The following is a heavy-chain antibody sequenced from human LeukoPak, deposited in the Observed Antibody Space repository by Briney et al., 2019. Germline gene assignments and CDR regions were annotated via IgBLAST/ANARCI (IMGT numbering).Heavy chain of an antibody. CDR1: GYTFTSYD. V-gene: IGHV1-8*01. CDR2: MNPNSGNT. D-gene: IGHD6-13*01. CDR3: ARGRYSSSRRGFDP. Sequence: GASVTVSCTASGYTFTSYDISWVRQAPGQGLEWMGWMNPNSGNTGYAQKFQGRVTMTRNTSISTAYMELSSLRSEDTAVYYCARGRYSSSRRGFDPWGQGTLVTVSS. J-gene: IGHJ5*02.